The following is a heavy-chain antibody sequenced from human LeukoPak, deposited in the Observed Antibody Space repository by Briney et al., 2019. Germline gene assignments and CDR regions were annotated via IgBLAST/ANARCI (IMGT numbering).Heavy chain of an antibody. CDR2: ISGSAGST. CDR3: AKAPRDYGDYNWFDP. V-gene: IGHV3-23*01. CDR1: GFTFSSYA. J-gene: IGHJ5*02. D-gene: IGHD4-17*01. Sequence: QPGGSLRLSCAASGFTFSSYAMSWVRQAPGKGLEWVSSISGSAGSTNYADSVKGRFTVSRDNSKNTLYVQMNSLRAEDTGVYYCAKAPRDYGDYNWFDPWGQGTLVTVSS.